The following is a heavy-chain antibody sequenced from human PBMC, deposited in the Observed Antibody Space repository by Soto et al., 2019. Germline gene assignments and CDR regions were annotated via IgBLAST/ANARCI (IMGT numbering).Heavy chain of an antibody. CDR1: GFTFTSSA. J-gene: IGHJ4*02. CDR3: AAETGGYDFSDY. Sequence: ASVKVSCKASGFTFTSSAVQWVRQARGQRLEWIGWIVVGSGNTNYAQKFQERVTITRDMSTSTAYMELSSPRSEDTAVYYCAAETGGYDFSDYWGQGTLVTVSS. CDR2: IVVGSGNT. V-gene: IGHV1-58*01. D-gene: IGHD5-12*01.